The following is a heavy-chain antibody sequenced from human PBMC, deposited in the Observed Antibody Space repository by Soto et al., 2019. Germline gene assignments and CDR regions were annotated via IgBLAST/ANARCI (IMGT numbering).Heavy chain of an antibody. CDR3: ARVASITLVRGVPYNWFAP. D-gene: IGHD3-10*01. Sequence: QVQLVQSGAEVKKPGASVKVSCMASGYTFTSSGISWVRQPPGQGLDWMGWISDYNGNTNYAQKLQGRVTMTTDTSTRTAYIELRSLRSDDTAVYCCARVASITLVRGVPYNWFAPWGKGTLVTVSS. CDR1: GYTFTSSG. J-gene: IGHJ5*02. V-gene: IGHV1-18*01. CDR2: ISDYNGNT.